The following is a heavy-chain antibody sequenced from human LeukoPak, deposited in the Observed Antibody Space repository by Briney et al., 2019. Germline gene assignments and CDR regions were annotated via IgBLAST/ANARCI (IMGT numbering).Heavy chain of an antibody. CDR3: TREGVSSSGWYAGW. D-gene: IGHD6-19*01. CDR1: GFIFYNYA. CDR2: ISGPGDKT. Sequence: GGSLRLSCAASGFIFYNYAINWVRRAPGKGLEWVSTISGPGDKTYLADSVQGRFSISRGNSKNTVYLQMNSLRAEDTAVYYCTREGVSSSGWYAGWWGQGTLVSVSS. J-gene: IGHJ4*02. V-gene: IGHV3-23*01.